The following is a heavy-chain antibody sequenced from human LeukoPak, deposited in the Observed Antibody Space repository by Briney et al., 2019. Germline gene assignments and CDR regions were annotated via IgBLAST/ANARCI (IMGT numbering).Heavy chain of an antibody. CDR2: IYYSGNT. V-gene: IGHV4-59*01. CDR3: ARIMSGRGRFVFDI. J-gene: IGHJ3*02. D-gene: IGHD1-26*01. CDR1: GASINTYY. Sequence: KSSETLSLTCTVSGASINTYYWSWIRQPPGKGLEWIGYIYYSGNTNYNPSLKSPVNISVDTSKNHFSLKLRSVNAADAAVYFCARIMSGRGRFVFDIWGQGTMVTVS.